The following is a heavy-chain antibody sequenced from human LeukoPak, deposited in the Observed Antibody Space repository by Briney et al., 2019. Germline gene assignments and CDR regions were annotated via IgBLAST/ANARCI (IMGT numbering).Heavy chain of an antibody. Sequence: PSETLSLTCAVSGGSISSSNWWSWVRQPPGKGLEWIGEIYHSGSTNYNPSLKSRVTISVDKSKNQFSLKLSFVTAADTAVYYCARDRVLLWFGEADYYYYGMDVWGQGTTVTVSS. CDR3: ARDRVLLWFGEADYYYYGMDV. V-gene: IGHV4-4*02. CDR1: GGSISSSNW. CDR2: IYHSGST. J-gene: IGHJ6*02. D-gene: IGHD3-10*01.